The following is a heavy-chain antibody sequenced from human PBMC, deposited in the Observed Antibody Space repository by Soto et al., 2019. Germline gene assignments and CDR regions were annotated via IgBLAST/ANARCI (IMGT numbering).Heavy chain of an antibody. CDR3: ARDTGSCSGGSCYHDY. D-gene: IGHD2-15*01. CDR2: INAGNGNT. J-gene: IGHJ4*02. V-gene: IGHV1-3*01. Sequence: GPSVKVSCKASGYTFTSYAMHWVRQAPGQRLEWMGWINAGNGNTKYSQKFQGRVTITRDTSASTAYMELSSLRSEDTAVYYCARDTGSCSGGSCYHDYWGQGTLVTVSS. CDR1: GYTFTSYA.